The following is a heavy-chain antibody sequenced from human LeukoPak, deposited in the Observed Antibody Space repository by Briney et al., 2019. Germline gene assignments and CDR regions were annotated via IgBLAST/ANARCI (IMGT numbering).Heavy chain of an antibody. CDR1: GFTFSSYG. CDR3: TRVGYIDEGIDY. D-gene: IGHD5-24*01. CDR2: ISSSGSTI. V-gene: IGHV3-48*04. J-gene: IGHJ4*02. Sequence: GGSLRLSCAASGFTFSSYGMHWVRQAPGKGLEWVSYISSSGSTIYYADSVKGRFTISRDNAKNSLYLQMNSLRAEDTAIYYCTRVGYIDEGIDYWGQGTLVTVSS.